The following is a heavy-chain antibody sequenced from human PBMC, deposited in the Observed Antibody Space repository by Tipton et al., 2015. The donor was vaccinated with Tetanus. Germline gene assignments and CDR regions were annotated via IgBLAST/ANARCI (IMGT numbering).Heavy chain of an antibody. J-gene: IGHJ5*02. D-gene: IGHD1-26*01. CDR2: ISSSGSHM. CDR3: AREGSSGCFDP. CDR1: GFTFSDFA. V-gene: IGHV3-21*06. Sequence: SLRLSCAASGFTFSDFAMNWVRQAPGKGLEWVSSISSSGSHMYYAESVRGRFSISRDNAKNSLYLQMNSLRADDTALYYCAREGSSGCFDPWGQGTLVTVSS.